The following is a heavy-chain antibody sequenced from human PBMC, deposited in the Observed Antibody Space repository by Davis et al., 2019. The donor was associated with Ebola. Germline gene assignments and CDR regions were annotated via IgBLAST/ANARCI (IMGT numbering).Heavy chain of an antibody. Sequence: GESLKISCAASGFTFSSYSMNWVRQAPGKGLEWVSSISSSSTYIYYADSVKGRFTISRDNAKNSLYLQMNSLRAEDTAVYYCARDPKQWLARGAFDIWGQGTMVTVSS. CDR3: ARDPKQWLARGAFDI. CDR1: GFTFSSYS. CDR2: ISSSSTYI. D-gene: IGHD6-19*01. J-gene: IGHJ3*02. V-gene: IGHV3-21*01.